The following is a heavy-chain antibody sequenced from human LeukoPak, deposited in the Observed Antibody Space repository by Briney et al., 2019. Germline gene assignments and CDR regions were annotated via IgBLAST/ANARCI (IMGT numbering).Heavy chain of an antibody. CDR3: ARGLGELPDY. Sequence: SETLSLTCTVSGGSISSSSYYWGWIRQPPGKGLEWIATIYYSGSTYYNPSLKSRVTISVDTSKNQFSLKLSSVTAADTAVYYCARGLGELPDYWGQGTLVTVSS. V-gene: IGHV4-39*07. D-gene: IGHD1-26*01. CDR2: IYYSGST. CDR1: GGSISSSSYY. J-gene: IGHJ4*02.